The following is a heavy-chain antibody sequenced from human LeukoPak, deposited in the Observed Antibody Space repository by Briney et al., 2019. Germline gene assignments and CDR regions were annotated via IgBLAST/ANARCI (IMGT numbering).Heavy chain of an antibody. V-gene: IGHV3-53*01. J-gene: IGHJ4*02. CDR3: AKRLYYYDSSGYSDY. CDR2: IYSGGST. CDR1: GFTVSSNY. D-gene: IGHD3-22*01. Sequence: GGSLRLSCAASGFTVSSNYMSWVRQAPGKGLEWVSVIYSGGSTYYADSVKGRFTISRDNSKNTLYLQMNSLRAEDTAVYYCAKRLYYYDSSGYSDYWGQGTLVTVSS.